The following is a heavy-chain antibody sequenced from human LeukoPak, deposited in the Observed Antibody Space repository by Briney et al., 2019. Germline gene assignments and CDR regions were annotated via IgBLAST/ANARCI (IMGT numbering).Heavy chain of an antibody. D-gene: IGHD2-15*01. CDR3: ARDRWELLSNSYHYCGLDV. CDR2: ISGSGGGT. Sequence: GGSLRLSCAASGFTFSSYTQNWVRQAPGKGLEWVSAISGSGGGTYYADSVKGRFTISRDNSKNTLYLQMNSLRAEDTAVYYCARDRWELLSNSYHYCGLDVWGQGTTVTVSS. J-gene: IGHJ6*02. CDR1: GFTFSSYT. V-gene: IGHV3-23*01.